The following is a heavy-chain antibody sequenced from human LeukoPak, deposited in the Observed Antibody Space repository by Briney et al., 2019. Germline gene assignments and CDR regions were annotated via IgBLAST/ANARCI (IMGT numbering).Heavy chain of an antibody. Sequence: GGSLRLSCAASGFTFSNYAVSWVRQAPGKGLEWVSAISGSGGGTHYADSVKGRFTISRDNSKNTLYLQMNSLRAEDTAVYYCAMGPRGTYFDYWGQGTLVTVSS. CDR2: ISGSGGGT. CDR3: AMGPRGTYFDY. V-gene: IGHV3-23*01. J-gene: IGHJ4*02. D-gene: IGHD1-26*01. CDR1: GFTFSNYA.